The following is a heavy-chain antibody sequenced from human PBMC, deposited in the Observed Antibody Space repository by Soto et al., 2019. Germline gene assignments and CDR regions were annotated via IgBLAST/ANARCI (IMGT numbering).Heavy chain of an antibody. CDR2: IYPADSDT. J-gene: IGHJ4*02. CDR1: GYTFTNYW. D-gene: IGHD3-22*01. Sequence: GESLKISCEVSGYTFTNYWIGCVRQMPGKGLEWMAIIYPADSDTRYSPSFQGQVTISADKSISTAYLQWSSMKASDTAMYYCVRPDSSGYYVYWGQGTPVTASS. V-gene: IGHV5-51*01. CDR3: VRPDSSGYYVY.